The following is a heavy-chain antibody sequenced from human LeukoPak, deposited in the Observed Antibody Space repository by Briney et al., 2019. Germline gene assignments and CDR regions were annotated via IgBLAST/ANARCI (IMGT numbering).Heavy chain of an antibody. CDR1: GFTFSSYG. CDR2: IWYDGSNK. D-gene: IGHD1-26*01. CDR3: ARGGGSYKDFDY. V-gene: IGHV3-33*01. Sequence: GRSLRLSCAASGFTFSSYGMHWVRQAPGKGLEWVAVIWYDGSNKYYADSVKGRFTISRDNAKNSLYLQMNSLRAEDTAVYYCARGGGSYKDFDYWGQGTLVTVSS. J-gene: IGHJ4*02.